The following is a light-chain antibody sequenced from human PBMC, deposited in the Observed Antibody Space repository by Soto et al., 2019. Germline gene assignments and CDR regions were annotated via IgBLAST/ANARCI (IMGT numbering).Light chain of an antibody. CDR1: SGHTTYA. CDR2: LNSDGSH. Sequence: QLVLTQSPSASASLGASVKLTCTLGSGHTTYAIAWHQQQPEKGPRYLMKLNSDGSHSKGDGIPDRFSGSNSGAERYLTISSLQSEDEADYYCQTWGTGIVVFGGGTKVTVL. CDR3: QTWGTGIVV. J-gene: IGLJ2*01. V-gene: IGLV4-69*01.